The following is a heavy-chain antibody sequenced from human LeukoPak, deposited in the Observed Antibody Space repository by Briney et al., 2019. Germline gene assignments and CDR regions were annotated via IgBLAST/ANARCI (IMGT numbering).Heavy chain of an antibody. V-gene: IGHV1-24*01. J-gene: IGHJ6*02. D-gene: IGHD2-8*01. CDR1: GYTLTELS. Sequence: ASVKVSCKVSGYTLTELSMRWVRQAPGKGLEWMGGFDPKDGETIYAQKFQGRVTMTEDTSTDTAYMELSSLRSEDTAVYYCARANIVKGYCTNGVCGSDVWGQGTTVTVSS. CDR3: ARANIVKGYCTNGVCGSDV. CDR2: FDPKDGET.